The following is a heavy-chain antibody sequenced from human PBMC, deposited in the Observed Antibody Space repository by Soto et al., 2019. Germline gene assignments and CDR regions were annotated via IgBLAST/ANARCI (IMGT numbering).Heavy chain of an antibody. Sequence: QVQLVQSGAEVKKPGASMKVSCKASGYTFTGYYIHWVRQAPGQGLEWMGWINPNSGGTNYAQKFQGWVPMTRATSISTAYMELSRLRSDDTAVYYCARGGTSPSSGYGYWGQGTLVTVSS. CDR1: GYTFTGYY. CDR3: ARGGTSPSSGYGY. J-gene: IGHJ4*02. CDR2: INPNSGGT. D-gene: IGHD6-19*01. V-gene: IGHV1-2*04.